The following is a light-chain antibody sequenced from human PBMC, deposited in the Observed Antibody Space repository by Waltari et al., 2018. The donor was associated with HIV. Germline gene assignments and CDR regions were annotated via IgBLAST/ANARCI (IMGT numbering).Light chain of an antibody. J-gene: IGLJ3*02. Sequence: QSALTQPASVSASPGQSITISCIASSTHFTPRNYISSFRHHPDKAPQLLSYDDNRRPSGIPFRLSGSRSGNTASLTISGLQVDDESDYYCSSYMNSGSLVFGAGTKVTVL. CDR1: STHFTPRNY. CDR3: SSYMNSGSLV. CDR2: DDN. V-gene: IGLV2-14*01.